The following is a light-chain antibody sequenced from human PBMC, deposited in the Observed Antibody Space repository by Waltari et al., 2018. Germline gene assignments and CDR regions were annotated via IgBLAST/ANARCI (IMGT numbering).Light chain of an antibody. CDR1: SSNIGDNY. J-gene: IGLJ3*02. V-gene: IGLV1-47*01. Sequence: QSVLTQPPSASGTPGQGVTISCSGSSSNIGDNYVYWYQQFPGTSPKLLIHRNNQRPSGVPDRFSGSKSGTSAVLVISGLRSEDEADYHCAAWDDSLSGWVFGGGTKLTVL. CDR3: AAWDDSLSGWV. CDR2: RNN.